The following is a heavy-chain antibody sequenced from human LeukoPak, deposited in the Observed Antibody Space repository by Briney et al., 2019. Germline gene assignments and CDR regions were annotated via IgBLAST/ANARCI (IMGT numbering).Heavy chain of an antibody. J-gene: IGHJ6*02. CDR3: AGESYDFWSGYYRYYYYGMDV. CDR1: GGSISSSSYY. D-gene: IGHD3-3*01. Sequence: SETLFLTCTVSGGSISSSSYYWGWIRQPPGKGLEWIGSIYYSGSTYYNPSLKSRVTISVDTSKNQFSLKLSSVTAADTAVYYYAGESYDFWSGYYRYYYYGMDVWGQGTTVTVSS. CDR2: IYYSGST. V-gene: IGHV4-39*01.